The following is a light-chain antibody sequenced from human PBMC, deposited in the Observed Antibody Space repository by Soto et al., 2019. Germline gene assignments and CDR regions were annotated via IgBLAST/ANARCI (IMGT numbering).Light chain of an antibody. CDR3: QQYGIAPWT. V-gene: IGKV3-20*01. CDR1: QTVSHDY. Sequence: EIVLTQSPGTLSLSPGEGATLSCRASQTVSHDYLAWYQHKPGQPPRLLIYDVSRRAAGIPDRMSGSGSGTDFTLKISELEAGDFGLYYCQQYGIAPWTFGQGTKVEIK. CDR2: DVS. J-gene: IGKJ1*01.